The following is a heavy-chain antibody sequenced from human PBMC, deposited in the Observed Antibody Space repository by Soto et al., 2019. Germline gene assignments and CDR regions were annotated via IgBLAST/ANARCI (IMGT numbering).Heavy chain of an antibody. V-gene: IGHV4-31*03. J-gene: IGHJ4*02. CDR2: IYDTASA. D-gene: IGHD6-6*01. CDR3: ARASSSSSAADY. Sequence: QVQLQESGPGLVKPSQTLSLTCNVSGESISSGGYYCSWIRHHPGKGLEWIGYIYDTASAYYNPSLKSRVTISMDTSKNQFAMRLTSVTAADTAVYYCARASSSSSAADYWGQGILGTVYS. CDR1: GESISSGGYY.